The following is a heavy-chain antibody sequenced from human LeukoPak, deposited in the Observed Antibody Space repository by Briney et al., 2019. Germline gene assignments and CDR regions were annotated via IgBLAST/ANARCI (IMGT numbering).Heavy chain of an antibody. V-gene: IGHV3-30*02. CDR1: GFSFSNYW. Sequence: GGSLRLSCAASGFSFSNYWMTWVRQGPGKGLEWVAFIQSDGSNKYYADSVKGRFTISRDNSKNTLYLQMNSLRAEDTATFYCAKAFGSSWSLFHYWGQGTLVTVSS. D-gene: IGHD6-13*01. CDR2: IQSDGSNK. J-gene: IGHJ4*02. CDR3: AKAFGSSWSLFHY.